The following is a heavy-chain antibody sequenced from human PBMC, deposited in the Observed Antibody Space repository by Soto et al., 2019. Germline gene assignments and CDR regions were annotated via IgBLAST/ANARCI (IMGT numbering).Heavy chain of an antibody. CDR3: ARAHTCGWYVTGR. CDR2: VYSTGAT. Sequence: SETLSLTCTVSGGSLSSYYWTWIRQPPGKGLEWIGYVYSTGATNYNPSLRSRVTMSIDASKNQFSLKVRSVTAADTAVYFCARAHTCGWYVTGRWGQGTRGTVSS. V-gene: IGHV4-59*01. CDR1: GGSLSSYY. J-gene: IGHJ4*02. D-gene: IGHD6-19*01.